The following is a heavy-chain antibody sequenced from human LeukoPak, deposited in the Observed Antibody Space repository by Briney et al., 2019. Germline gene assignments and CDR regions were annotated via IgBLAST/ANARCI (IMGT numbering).Heavy chain of an antibody. D-gene: IGHD3-10*01. CDR1: GFTVSSNY. J-gene: IGHJ4*02. CDR2: IYSGGST. V-gene: IGHV3-66*01. Sequence: GGSLRLSCAASGFTVSSNYMSWVRQAAGKGLEWVSVIYSGGSTYYADSVKGRFTISRDNSKNTLYLQMNSLRAEDTAVYYCASSKGQSGFDYWGQGTLVTVSS. CDR3: ASSKGQSGFDY.